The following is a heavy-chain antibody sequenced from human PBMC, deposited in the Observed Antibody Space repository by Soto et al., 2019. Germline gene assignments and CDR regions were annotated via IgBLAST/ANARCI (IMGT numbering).Heavy chain of an antibody. CDR1: GGPFNGCA. CDR3: LTLPHKLLTGPDGYGMDV. D-gene: IGHD3-9*01. Sequence: GGSLRLSCAASGGPFNGCALSWVRQAPGRGLEWVSFISSNGGYTNYADSVKGRFSVSRDNSKNMLYLQMSSLRAEDSAIYYCLTLPHKLLTGPDGYGMDVWGQGTPVTVSS. V-gene: IGHV3-23*01. J-gene: IGHJ6*02. CDR2: ISSNGGYT.